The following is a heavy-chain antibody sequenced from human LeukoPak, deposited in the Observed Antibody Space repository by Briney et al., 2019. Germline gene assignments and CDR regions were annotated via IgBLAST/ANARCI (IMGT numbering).Heavy chain of an antibody. D-gene: IGHD2-2*01. V-gene: IGHV1-18*01. J-gene: IGHJ5*02. CDR2: ISAYNGNT. CDR1: GYTFTSYG. Sequence: GASVKVSCKASGYTFTSYGISWVRQAPGQGREWMGWISAYNGNTNYAQKLQGRVTMTTDTSTSTAYMELRSLRSDDTAVYYCARDGCSSTSCYSRRFDPWGQGTLVTVSS. CDR3: ARDGCSSTSCYSRRFDP.